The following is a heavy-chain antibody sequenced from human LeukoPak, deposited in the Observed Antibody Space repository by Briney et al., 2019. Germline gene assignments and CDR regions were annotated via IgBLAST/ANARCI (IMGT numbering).Heavy chain of an antibody. CDR3: ARVNARYYDILTGNDY. CDR2: INPNSGGT. CDR1: GYTFTSYG. J-gene: IGHJ4*02. V-gene: IGHV1-2*02. D-gene: IGHD3-9*01. Sequence: ASVKVSCKASGYTFTSYGISWVRQAPGQGLEWMGWINPNSGGTNYAQKFQGRVTMTRDTSISTAYMELSRLRSDDTAVYYCARVNARYYDILTGNDYWGQGTLVTVSS.